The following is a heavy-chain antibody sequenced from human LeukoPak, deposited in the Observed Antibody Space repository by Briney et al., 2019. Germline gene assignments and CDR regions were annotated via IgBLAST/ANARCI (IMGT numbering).Heavy chain of an antibody. CDR2: ISYDGSNK. CDR1: GFTFSSYS. Sequence: PGGSLRLSCAASGFTFSSYSMNWVRQAPGKGLEWVAVISYDGSNKYYADSVKGRFTISRDNAKNSLYLQMNSLRAEDTAVYYCARGGSWYQYYFDYWGQGTLVTVSS. CDR3: ARGGSWYQYYFDY. D-gene: IGHD6-13*01. J-gene: IGHJ4*02. V-gene: IGHV3-30*03.